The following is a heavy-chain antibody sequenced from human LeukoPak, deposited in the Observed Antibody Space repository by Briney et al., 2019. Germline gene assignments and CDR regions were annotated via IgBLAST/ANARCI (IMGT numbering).Heavy chain of an antibody. CDR2: ISSSSSTI. V-gene: IGHV3-48*01. CDR1: GFTFGDYA. Sequence: GGSLRLSCTASGFTFGDYAMSWVRQAPGKGLEWVSYISSSSSTIYYADSVKGRFTISRDNAKNSLYLQMNSLRAEDTAVYYCAKDYAGYCSGGSCVAHFDYWGQGTLVTVSS. CDR3: AKDYAGYCSGGSCVAHFDY. D-gene: IGHD2-15*01. J-gene: IGHJ4*02.